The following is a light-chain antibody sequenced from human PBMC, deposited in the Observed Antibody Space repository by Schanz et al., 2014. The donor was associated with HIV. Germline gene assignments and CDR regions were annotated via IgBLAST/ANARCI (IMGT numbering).Light chain of an antibody. CDR2: AAS. V-gene: IGKV1-39*01. J-gene: IGKJ3*01. CDR1: QSISTY. Sequence: DIQLTQSPSSLSASVGDRVTITCRASQSISTYLNWYQHKPGKAPKLLIYAASNLQSGVPSRFSGRGSGTDFTLTISSLQPEDFATYYCQQSYSTEFTFGPGTKVDIK. CDR3: QQSYSTEFT.